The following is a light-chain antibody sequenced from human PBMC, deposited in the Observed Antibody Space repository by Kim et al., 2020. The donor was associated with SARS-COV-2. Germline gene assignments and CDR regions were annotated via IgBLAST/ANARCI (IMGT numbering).Light chain of an antibody. CDR2: TAS. J-gene: IGKJ4*01. V-gene: IGKV1-39*01. Sequence: AAVGDRVTITCRASQSISTYLNWYQQKPGKAPQLLIYTASSLQSGVPSRFSGSGSGTDFTLTISSLQPEDFATYYCQQSYNTPLTFGGGTKVDIK. CDR1: QSISTY. CDR3: QQSYNTPLT.